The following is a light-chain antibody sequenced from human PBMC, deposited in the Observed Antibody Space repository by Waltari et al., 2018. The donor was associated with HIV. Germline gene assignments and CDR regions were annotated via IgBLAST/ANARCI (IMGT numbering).Light chain of an antibody. J-gene: IGKJ1*01. CDR1: QSLLSNSNKKNY. CDR3: QQYYRTPPA. V-gene: IGKV4-1*01. Sequence: DVVMTQSPDALVGSLGERVTINCKSSQSLLSNSNKKNYLAWYQQRPGQPPKLLVYWASTRESGVPARFSGSGSGTDFTLTITNLQAEDAAIYYCQQYYRTPPAFGQGTKVEI. CDR2: WAS.